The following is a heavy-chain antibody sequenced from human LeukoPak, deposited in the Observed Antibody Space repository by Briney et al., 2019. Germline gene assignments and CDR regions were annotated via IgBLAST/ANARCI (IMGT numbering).Heavy chain of an antibody. Sequence: GRSLRLSCAASGFTFSGYAMHWVRQAPGKGLEWVAVISYDGSNKYYADSVKGRFTISRDNSKNTLYLQMNSLRAEDTAVYYCARGITGTFYYYYGMDVWGQGTTVTVSS. J-gene: IGHJ6*02. D-gene: IGHD1-20*01. CDR1: GFTFSGYA. V-gene: IGHV3-30-3*01. CDR3: ARGITGTFYYYYGMDV. CDR2: ISYDGSNK.